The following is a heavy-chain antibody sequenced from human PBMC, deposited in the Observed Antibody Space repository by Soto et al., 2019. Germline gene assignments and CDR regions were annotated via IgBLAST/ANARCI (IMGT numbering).Heavy chain of an antibody. D-gene: IGHD3-3*01. Sequence: QVHLQESGPGLVKPSQTLSLTCTISGGSIREGGYYWTLIRQHPQKGPEWIGFTYHDGGIYYNAPFKSRVTIPRDDCQRFSLRLTSMTAADAGVYYCAAERGDTAVTRFLLYWGQGTLVTVSS. J-gene: IGHJ4*02. V-gene: IGHV4-31*03. CDR2: TYHDGGI. CDR3: AAERGDTAVTRFLLY. CDR1: GGSIREGGYY.